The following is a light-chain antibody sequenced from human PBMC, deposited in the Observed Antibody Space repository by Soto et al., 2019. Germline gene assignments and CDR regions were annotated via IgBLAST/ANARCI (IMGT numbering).Light chain of an antibody. CDR3: QHYSGDRAT. Sequence: DILLTQSPSTLSASVGDRVTISCRASQSINKWLACYQHKPGKAPNLLIYEVSTLHSGLQPRFSGSGSGTEFTLTISSLRPDDFATYYCQHYSGDRATFGQGTKVEI. J-gene: IGKJ1*01. V-gene: IGKV1-5*03. CDR2: EVS. CDR1: QSINKW.